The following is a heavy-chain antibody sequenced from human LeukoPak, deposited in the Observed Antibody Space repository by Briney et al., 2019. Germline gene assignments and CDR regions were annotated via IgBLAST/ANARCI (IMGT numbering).Heavy chain of an antibody. CDR2: MNPNSGNT. Sequence: ASVKVSCKASGYTFTSYDINWVRQATGQGLEWMGWMNPNSGNTGYAQKFQGRVTITRNTSISTAYMELSSLRSEDTAMYYCARGKGEYQLLSGEGYYYYMDVWGKGTTVTVSS. J-gene: IGHJ6*03. CDR3: ARGKGEYQLLSGEGYYYYMDV. V-gene: IGHV1-8*03. D-gene: IGHD2-2*01. CDR1: GYTFTSYD.